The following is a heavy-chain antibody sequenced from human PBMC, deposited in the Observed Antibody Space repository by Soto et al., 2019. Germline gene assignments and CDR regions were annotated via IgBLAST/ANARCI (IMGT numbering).Heavy chain of an antibody. Sequence: QVQLVQSGAEVKKPGYSVKVSCKASGGTFSTYGINWVRQAPGQGLEWMGGIIPIFDTTNYAQKFQGKFTITADESTSTVYMELSSLRSEDTAVYYCASEEAADATSGMDVWGQGTTVTVSS. CDR3: ASEEAADATSGMDV. CDR1: GGTFSTYG. J-gene: IGHJ6*02. D-gene: IGHD2-2*01. V-gene: IGHV1-69*01. CDR2: IIPIFDTT.